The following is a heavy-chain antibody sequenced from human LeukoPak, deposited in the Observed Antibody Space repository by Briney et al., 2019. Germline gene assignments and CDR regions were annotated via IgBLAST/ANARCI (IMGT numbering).Heavy chain of an antibody. CDR1: GFTFSSYA. V-gene: IGHV3-23*01. CDR2: ISGSGGST. Sequence: GGSLRLSCAASGFTFSSYAMSWVRQAPGKGLEWVSAISGSGGSTFYADSVKGRFTISRDNAKNSLYLQMNSLRAEDTALYYCARVKGSGYRNSIDYWGQGTLVTVSS. D-gene: IGHD3-3*01. CDR3: ARVKGSGYRNSIDY. J-gene: IGHJ4*02.